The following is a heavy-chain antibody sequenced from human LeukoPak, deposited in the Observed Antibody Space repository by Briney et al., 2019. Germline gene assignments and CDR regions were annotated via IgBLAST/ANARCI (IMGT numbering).Heavy chain of an antibody. Sequence: PSETPSLTCTVSGGSTSSYYWSWIRQPPGKGLEWIGYIYYSGSTNYNPSLKSRVTISLDTSKNQFSLKLSSVTAADTAVYYCAGVSIYYGSGSSFDYWGQGTLVTVSS. V-gene: IGHV4-59*08. CDR2: IYYSGST. D-gene: IGHD3-10*01. CDR1: GGSTSSYY. CDR3: AGVSIYYGSGSSFDY. J-gene: IGHJ4*02.